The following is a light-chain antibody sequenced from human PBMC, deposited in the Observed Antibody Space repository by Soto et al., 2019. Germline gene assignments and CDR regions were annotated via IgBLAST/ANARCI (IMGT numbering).Light chain of an antibody. CDR2: GAS. V-gene: IGKV3-20*01. CDR1: QSVSSSY. J-gene: IGKJ2*01. CDR3: QHYGSSLYT. Sequence: EIVLTQSPGTLSLSPGEKETLSCRASQSVSSSYLAWYQQKPGQAPRLLIYGASSRATGIPDRFSGSGSGTDFTLTISRLEPEDFAVYYCQHYGSSLYTFGQGTK.